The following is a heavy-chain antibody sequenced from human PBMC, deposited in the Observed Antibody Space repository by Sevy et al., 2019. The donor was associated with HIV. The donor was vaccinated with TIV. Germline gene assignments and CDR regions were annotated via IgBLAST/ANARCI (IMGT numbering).Heavy chain of an antibody. CDR3: ARDYSGIYSFPYYYYGMDV. Sequence: GGSLRLSCAASGFTFSSYSMNWVRQAPGKGLEWASYISSSSSTIYYADSVKGRFTISRDNAKNSLYLQMNSLRDEDTAVYYCARDYSGIYSFPYYYYGMDVWGQGTTVTVSS. D-gene: IGHD1-26*01. CDR1: GFTFSSYS. J-gene: IGHJ6*02. CDR2: ISSSSSTI. V-gene: IGHV3-48*02.